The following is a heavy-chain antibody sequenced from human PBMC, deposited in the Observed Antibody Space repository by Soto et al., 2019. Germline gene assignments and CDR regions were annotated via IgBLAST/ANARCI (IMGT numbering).Heavy chain of an antibody. V-gene: IGHV4-30-2*01. D-gene: IGHD3-16*01. J-gene: IGHJ6*02. CDR3: ARDRIMITFGGVTYCYGMDV. CDR2: ILHSGKT. Sequence: QLQLQESGSGLVKPSQTLSLTCAVSGGSISSGGYSWSWIRQPPGNGLEWIGNILHSGKTNYNPSLKSRITMSVDRSKNHFSLKLSSVTAADTAVYYCARDRIMITFGGVTYCYGMDVWGQGTAVSVSS. CDR1: GGSISSGGYS.